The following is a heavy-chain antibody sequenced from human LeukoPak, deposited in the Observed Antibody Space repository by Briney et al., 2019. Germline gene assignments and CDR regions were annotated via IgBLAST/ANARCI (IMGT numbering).Heavy chain of an antibody. J-gene: IGHJ4*02. CDR1: GFTFSSYG. CDR3: AKEMGVVVPAAMDY. Sequence: GGTLRLSCAAFGFTFSSYGMSWVRQAPGKGLEWVSAISGSGGSTYYADSVKGRFTISRDNSKNTLYLQMNSLRAEDTAVYYCAKEMGVVVPAAMDYWGQGTLVTVSS. D-gene: IGHD2-2*01. CDR2: ISGSGGST. V-gene: IGHV3-23*01.